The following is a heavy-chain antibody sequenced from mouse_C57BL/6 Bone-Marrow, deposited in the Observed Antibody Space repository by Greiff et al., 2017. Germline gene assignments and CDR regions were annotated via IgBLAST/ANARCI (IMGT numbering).Heavy chain of an antibody. CDR2: IDPENGDT. J-gene: IGHJ2*01. Sequence: VQLQQPGAELVKPGASVKLSCKASGYTFTSYWMHWVKQRPEQGLEWIGWIDPENGDTEYASKFQGKATITADTSSNTAYLQLSSLTSEDTAVYYCTTTVVAPYYFDYWGQGTTLTVSS. V-gene: IGHV14-4*01. D-gene: IGHD1-1*01. CDR3: TTTVVAPYYFDY. CDR1: GYTFTSYW.